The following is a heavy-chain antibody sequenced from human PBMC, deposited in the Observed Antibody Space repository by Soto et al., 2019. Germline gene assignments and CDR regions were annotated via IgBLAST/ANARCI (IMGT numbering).Heavy chain of an antibody. CDR1: GFTFSSYS. J-gene: IGHJ6*02. CDR2: ISSSSSTI. D-gene: IGHD6-19*01. CDR3: ARDREAVAAFPYYYYYGMDV. V-gene: IGHV3-48*02. Sequence: PGGSLRLSCAASGFTFSSYSMNWVRHAPGKGLEWVSYISSSSSTIYYADSVKGRFTISRDNAKNSLYLQMNSLRDEDTAVYYCARDREAVAAFPYYYYYGMDVWGQGTTVTVS.